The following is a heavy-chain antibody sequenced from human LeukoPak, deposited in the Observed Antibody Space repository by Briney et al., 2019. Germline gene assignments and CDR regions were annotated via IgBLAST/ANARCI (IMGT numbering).Heavy chain of an antibody. CDR2: IFYNGKT. CDR1: GGSIDTTTYY. J-gene: IGHJ5*02. CDR3: ARQDARLNWFDP. V-gene: IGHV4-39*01. Sequence: SETLPLTCTVSGGSIDTTTYYWAWIRQPPGKGLEWIGSIFYNGKTYYNPSLDTRLTMSVDASERRFSLHLSSVTAADTAVYFCARQDARLNWFDPWGQGTLVTVSS.